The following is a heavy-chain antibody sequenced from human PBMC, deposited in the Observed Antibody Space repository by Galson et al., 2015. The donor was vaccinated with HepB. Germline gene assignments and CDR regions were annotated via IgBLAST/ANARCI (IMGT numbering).Heavy chain of an antibody. V-gene: IGHV3-11*06. D-gene: IGHD1-26*01. Sequence: SLRLPCAASGFTFSDYYMSWIRQAPGKGLEWVSYISSSSSYTNYADSVKGRFTISRDNAKNSLYLQMDSLRAEDTAVYYCARERRGSYSNWGQGTLVTVSS. J-gene: IGHJ4*02. CDR1: GFTFSDYY. CDR2: ISSSSSYT. CDR3: ARERRGSYSN.